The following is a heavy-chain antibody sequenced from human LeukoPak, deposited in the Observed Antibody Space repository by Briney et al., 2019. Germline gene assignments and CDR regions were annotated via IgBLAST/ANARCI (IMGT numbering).Heavy chain of an antibody. V-gene: IGHV4-38-2*02. CDR1: GYSISSGYY. CDR2: IYHSGST. Sequence: SETLSLTCTVSGYSISSGYYWGWIRQPPGKGLEWIGSIYHSGSTNYNPSLKSRVTISVDTSKNQFSLKLSSVTAADTAVYYCARRLFGGSRTKAVDYWGQGTLVTVSS. D-gene: IGHD1-26*01. CDR3: ARRLFGGSRTKAVDY. J-gene: IGHJ4*02.